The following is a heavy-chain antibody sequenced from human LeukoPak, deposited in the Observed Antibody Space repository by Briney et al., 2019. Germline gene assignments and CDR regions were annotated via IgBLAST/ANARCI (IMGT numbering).Heavy chain of an antibody. J-gene: IGHJ4*02. CDR2: IKVAGSEK. D-gene: IGHD1-26*01. V-gene: IGHV3-7*04. CDR3: ARGGVVGGRFGE. CDR1: GFTFSSYW. Sequence: GSLRLACATSGFTFSSYWMTWVRQAPGKGLEWVASIKVAGSEKYYVDSVKGRFTISRDNAKNSLYLQMNSLRAEDTAVYYCARGGVVGGRFGEWGQGTLVTVSS.